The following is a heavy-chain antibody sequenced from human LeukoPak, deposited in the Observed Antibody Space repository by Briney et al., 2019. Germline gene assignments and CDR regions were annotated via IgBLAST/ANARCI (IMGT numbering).Heavy chain of an antibody. CDR3: ARTIFGVVIGAFDI. Sequence: GGSLRLSCAASGFTFSSYSMNWVRQAPGKGLEWVSSISSSSSYIYYADSVKGRFTISRDNAKNPLYLQMNSLRAEDTAVYYCARTIFGVVIGAFDIWGQGTMVTVSS. CDR2: ISSSSSYI. CDR1: GFTFSSYS. J-gene: IGHJ3*02. D-gene: IGHD3-3*01. V-gene: IGHV3-21*01.